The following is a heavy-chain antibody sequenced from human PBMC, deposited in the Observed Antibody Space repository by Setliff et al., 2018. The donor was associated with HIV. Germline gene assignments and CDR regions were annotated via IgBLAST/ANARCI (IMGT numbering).Heavy chain of an antibody. J-gene: IGHJ6*04. CDR1: GYSLSSDYY. CDR2: IYHSGST. Sequence: KTSETLSLTCAVSGYSLSSDYYWGWIRQPPGKGLEWIASIYHSGSTYYNPSLKSRVIISVDTSKNQFSLKLSSVTAADTAVYYCASAIVGLGYNFFSVDVWGKGTTVTVSS. D-gene: IGHD1-26*01. V-gene: IGHV4-38-2*01. CDR3: ASAIVGLGYNFFSVDV.